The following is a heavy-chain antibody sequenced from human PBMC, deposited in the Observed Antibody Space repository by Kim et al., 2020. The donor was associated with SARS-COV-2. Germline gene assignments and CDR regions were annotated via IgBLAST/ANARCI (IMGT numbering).Heavy chain of an antibody. V-gene: IGHV3-48*03. J-gene: IGHJ6*02. D-gene: IGHD2-15*01. CDR2: ISSSGSTI. CDR3: ARTRFLGYCSGGSCYSGLRYYYYGMDV. Sequence: GGSLRLSCAASGFTFSSYEMNWVRQAPGKGLEWVSYISSSGSTIYYADSVKGRFTISRDNAKNSLYLQMNSLRAEDTAVYYCARTRFLGYCSGGSCYSGLRYYYYGMDVWGQGTTVTVSS. CDR1: GFTFSSYE.